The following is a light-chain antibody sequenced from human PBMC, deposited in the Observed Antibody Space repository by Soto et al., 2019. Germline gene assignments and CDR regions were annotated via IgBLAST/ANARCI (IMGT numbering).Light chain of an antibody. Sequence: EIVLTQSPGTLSLSPGERATLSCRASQSVSSSYLAWYQQKTGQAHRLLIYGASSRATGIPDRFSGSGSGTDFTLTISRLEPEDFAVYYCQQYGSSPWTFGQGTKVEIK. V-gene: IGKV3-20*01. J-gene: IGKJ1*01. CDR2: GAS. CDR3: QQYGSSPWT. CDR1: QSVSSSY.